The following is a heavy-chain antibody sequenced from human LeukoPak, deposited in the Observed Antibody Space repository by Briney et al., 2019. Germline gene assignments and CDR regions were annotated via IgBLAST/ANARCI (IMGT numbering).Heavy chain of an antibody. CDR2: VDHTGGT. CDR1: GGSFRDFY. CDR3: ARGKYYCSGDSCSPPFDY. Sequence: PSETLSLTCAVFGGSFRDFYWSWIRQTPGKGLEWIWEVDHTGGTKYNSSLRSRVTISVDTSKNQFSLKLSSVTAADTAVYYCARGKYYCSGDSCSPPFDYWGRGALVAVSS. D-gene: IGHD2-15*01. J-gene: IGHJ4*02. V-gene: IGHV4-34*01.